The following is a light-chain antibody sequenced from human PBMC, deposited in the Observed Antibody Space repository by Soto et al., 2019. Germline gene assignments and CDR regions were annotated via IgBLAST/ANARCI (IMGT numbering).Light chain of an antibody. CDR3: QQRTNWPLT. V-gene: IGKV3D-11*02. CDR2: DAS. Sequence: EVVVTQCPAPVSVSPGERVTLSCRASQIVRSNLAWYQQKPGQAPRLLIYDASNRATGIPARFSGSGAGTDFNLTISSLESEDFAVYYCQQRTNWPLTFGGGTKVDIK. J-gene: IGKJ4*01. CDR1: QIVRSN.